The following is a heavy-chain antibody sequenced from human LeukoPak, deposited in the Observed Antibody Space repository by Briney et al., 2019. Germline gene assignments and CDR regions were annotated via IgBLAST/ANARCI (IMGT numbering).Heavy chain of an antibody. Sequence: SETLSLTCTVSGGSISSYYWSWIRQPAGKGLEWIGRIYTSGSTSYNPSLKGRVTMSVDTSKNQFSLKLSSVTAADTAVYYCARGGYSYGYSGFGYWGQGTLVTVSS. J-gene: IGHJ4*02. CDR3: ARGGYSYGYSGFGY. D-gene: IGHD5-18*01. CDR1: GGSISSYY. CDR2: IYTSGST. V-gene: IGHV4-4*07.